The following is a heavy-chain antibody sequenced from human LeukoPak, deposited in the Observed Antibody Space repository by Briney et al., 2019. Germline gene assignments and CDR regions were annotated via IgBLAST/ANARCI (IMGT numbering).Heavy chain of an antibody. D-gene: IGHD6-19*01. CDR1: GYTSTGYY. V-gene: IGHV1-2*02. CDR3: AREQWLVRSRGYYFDY. Sequence: ASVKVSCKASGYTSTGYYMHWVRQAPGQGLEWMGWINPNSGGTNYAQKFQGRVTMTRDTSISTAYMEPSRLRSDDTAVYYCAREQWLVRSRGYYFDYWGQGTLVTVSS. CDR2: INPNSGGT. J-gene: IGHJ4*02.